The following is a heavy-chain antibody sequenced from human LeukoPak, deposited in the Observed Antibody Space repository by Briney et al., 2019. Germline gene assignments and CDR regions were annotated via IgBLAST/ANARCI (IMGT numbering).Heavy chain of an antibody. CDR2: IYYSGST. CDR1: GGSISSYY. CDR3: ARRKDFWSGKNAFDI. Sequence: SETLSLTCTVSGGSISSYYWSWIRQPPGKGLEWIGYIYYSGSTNYNPSLKSRVTISVDTSKNQFSLNLGSVTAADTAGVYFARRKDFWSGKNAFDIWGKGKMVTPSS. D-gene: IGHD3-3*01. J-gene: IGHJ3*02. V-gene: IGHV4-59*01.